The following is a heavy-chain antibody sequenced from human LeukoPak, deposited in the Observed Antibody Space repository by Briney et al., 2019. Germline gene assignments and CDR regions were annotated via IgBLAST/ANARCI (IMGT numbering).Heavy chain of an antibody. Sequence: EASVKVSCKASGYTFTSYGISWVRQAPGQGLEWMGWISAYNGNTNYAQKLQGRVTMTTDTSTSTAYMELRSLRSDDTAVYYCASGSGSYGPDYYFDYWGQGTLVTVSS. J-gene: IGHJ4*02. CDR1: GYTFTSYG. CDR2: ISAYNGNT. CDR3: ASGSGSYGPDYYFDY. D-gene: IGHD1-26*01. V-gene: IGHV1-18*01.